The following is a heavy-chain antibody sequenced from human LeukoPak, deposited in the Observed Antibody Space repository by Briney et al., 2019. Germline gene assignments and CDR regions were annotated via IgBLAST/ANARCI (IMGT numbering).Heavy chain of an antibody. CDR2: IYTSGSP. J-gene: IGHJ4*02. D-gene: IGHD3-22*01. CDR3: ARGAGDSSGYYYSSYFDY. V-gene: IGHV4-61*02. CDR1: GGSISSGSYY. Sequence: SETLSLTCTVSGGSISSGSYYWSWIRQPAGKGLEWIGRIYTSGSPNYHPSLKSRVTISVDTSKNQFSLKLSSVTAADTAVYYCARGAGDSSGYYYSSYFDYWGQGTLVTVSS.